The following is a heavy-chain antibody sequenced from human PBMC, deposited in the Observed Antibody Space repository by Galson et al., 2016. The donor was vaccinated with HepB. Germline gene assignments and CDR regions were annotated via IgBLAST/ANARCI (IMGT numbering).Heavy chain of an antibody. J-gene: IGHJ4*02. D-gene: IGHD3-10*01. Sequence: PALVKPPQTLTLTCTFSGFSLSTSGMCVSWIRQPPGKALEWLARIDWDNDKTYSTSLKTRLTIFKDTSKNQVVLVMTNMDPVDTATYYCARSPQHYYGSGTYYDSWGRGILVAVSS. CDR3: ARSPQHYYGSGTYYDS. CDR2: IDWDNDK. V-gene: IGHV2-70*11. CDR1: GFSLSTSGMC.